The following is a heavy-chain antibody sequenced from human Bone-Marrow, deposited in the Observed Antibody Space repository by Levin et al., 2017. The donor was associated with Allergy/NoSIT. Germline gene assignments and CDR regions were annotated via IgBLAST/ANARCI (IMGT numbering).Heavy chain of an antibody. V-gene: IGHV3-15*01. CDR2: IKSITDGGTT. J-gene: IGHJ4*02. Sequence: GGSLRLSCAASGFTFSNAWMSWVRQAPGKGLEWVGRIKSITDGGTTDNAASVKGRFTISRDDSKNMLYLQMDSLKTEDTGVYYCTTVGIATPKSDFWGQGTLVTVSS. CDR3: TTVGIATPKSDF. CDR1: GFTFSNAW. D-gene: IGHD6-6*01.